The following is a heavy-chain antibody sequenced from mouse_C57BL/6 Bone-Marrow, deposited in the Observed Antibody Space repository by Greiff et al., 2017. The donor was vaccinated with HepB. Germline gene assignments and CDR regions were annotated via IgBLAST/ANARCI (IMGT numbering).Heavy chain of an antibody. CDR3: TRVGGLRAWFAY. J-gene: IGHJ3*01. CDR1: GYTFTDYE. D-gene: IGHD2-4*01. CDR2: IDPETGGT. Sequence: VKLMESGAELVRPGASVTLSCKASGYTFTDYEMHWVKQTPVHGLEWIGAIDPETGGTAYNQKFKGKAILTADKSSSTAYMELRSLTSEDSAVYYCTRVGGLRAWFAYWGQGTLVTVSA. V-gene: IGHV1-15*01.